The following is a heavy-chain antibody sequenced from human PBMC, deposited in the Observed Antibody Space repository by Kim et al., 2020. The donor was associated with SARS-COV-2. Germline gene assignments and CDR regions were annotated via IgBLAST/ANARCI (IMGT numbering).Heavy chain of an antibody. Sequence: RTTYGKKYQGQVTMTTDTSTSTVYMELKSLRSQDTAVYYCARRLTTFFDPWGQGSLVTVSS. V-gene: IGHV1-46*03. CDR2: RT. D-gene: IGHD3-16*01. CDR3: ARRLTTFFDP. J-gene: IGHJ5*02.